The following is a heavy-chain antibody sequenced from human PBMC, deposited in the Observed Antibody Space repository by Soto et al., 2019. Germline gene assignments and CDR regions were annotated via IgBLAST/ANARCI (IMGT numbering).Heavy chain of an antibody. CDR1: GGTFSSYA. CDR3: ASSRGYYYYYYGMDV. Sequence: SVKVSGKASGGTFSSYAISWVRQAPGQGIEWMGGIIPIXXTXXXXXKXXGRVTITADKSTSTAYMELSSLRSEDTAVYYCASSRGYYYYYYGMDVWGQGTTVTVSS. V-gene: IGHV1-69*06. CDR2: IIPIXXTX. D-gene: IGHD1-26*01. J-gene: IGHJ6*02.